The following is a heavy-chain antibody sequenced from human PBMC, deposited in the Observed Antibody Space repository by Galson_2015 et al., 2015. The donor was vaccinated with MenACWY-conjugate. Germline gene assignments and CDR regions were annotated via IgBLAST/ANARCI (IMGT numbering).Heavy chain of an antibody. J-gene: IGHJ5*02. Sequence: LSLTCSVSGGSIYSSDHWWGWIRQPPGKGLEWIASIHHSESTHYNPSLKSRVSISVDTSKNQFSLKLSSVSAADTAVYYCARLPRGINLILEGSWGQGILVTVSS. D-gene: IGHD3-16*01. V-gene: IGHV4-39*01. CDR3: ARLPRGINLILEGS. CDR1: GGSIYSSDHW. CDR2: IHHSEST.